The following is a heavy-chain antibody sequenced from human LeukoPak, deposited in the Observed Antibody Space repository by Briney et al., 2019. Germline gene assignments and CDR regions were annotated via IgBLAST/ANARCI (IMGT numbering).Heavy chain of an antibody. CDR1: GFTFSSYA. Sequence: GGSLRLSCAASGFTFSSYAMHWVRQAPGKGLEWVAVISYDGSNKYYADSVRGRFTISRDNSKNTLYLQMNSLRAEDTAVYYCARATRMYSSGWTSGEFDYWGQGTLVTASS. J-gene: IGHJ4*02. CDR3: ARATRMYSSGWTSGEFDY. CDR2: ISYDGSNK. V-gene: IGHV3-30-3*01. D-gene: IGHD6-19*01.